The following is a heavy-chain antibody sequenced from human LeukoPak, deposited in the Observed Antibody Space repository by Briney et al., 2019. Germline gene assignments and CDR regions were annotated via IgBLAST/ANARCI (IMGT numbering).Heavy chain of an antibody. V-gene: IGHV4-61*02. J-gene: IGHJ4*02. CDR2: IYTSGST. CDR1: GGSISSGRYY. D-gene: IGHD3-22*01. Sequence: SETLSLTCTVSGGSISSGRYYWSWIRQPAGKGLEWIGRIYTSGSTNYNPSLKSRVTISVDTSKNQFSLTLSSVTAADTAVYYCARDHYYDRASGVFFDYWGQGTLVTVSS. CDR3: ARDHYYDRASGVFFDY.